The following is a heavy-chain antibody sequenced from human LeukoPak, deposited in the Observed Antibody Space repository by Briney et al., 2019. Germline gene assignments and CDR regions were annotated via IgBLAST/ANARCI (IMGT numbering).Heavy chain of an antibody. CDR1: GFSFSDSV. J-gene: IGHJ4*02. CDR3: ARVYGGLDY. Sequence: PGGSLRLSCVASGFSFSDSVIHWVRQAPGKGLEWVASINHNGNVNYYVDSVKGRFTISRDNAKNSLYLQMSNLRAEDTAVYFCARVYGGLDYWGQGTLVTVSS. D-gene: IGHD4-23*01. V-gene: IGHV3-7*03. CDR2: INHNGNVN.